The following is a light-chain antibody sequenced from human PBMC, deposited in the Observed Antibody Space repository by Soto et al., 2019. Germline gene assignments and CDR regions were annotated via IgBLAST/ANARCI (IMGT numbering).Light chain of an antibody. J-gene: IGLJ1*01. V-gene: IGLV2-14*03. Sequence: QSALTQPASVSASPGQSITISCTGTSSDIGRYNYVSWYRQYPGKAPKLILYDVSKRPSGVADRFAGSKSGNTASLTISGLQPEDEADYYCSSYKSSSTYRFGTGTKVTVL. CDR1: SSDIGRYNY. CDR2: DVS. CDR3: SSYKSSSTYR.